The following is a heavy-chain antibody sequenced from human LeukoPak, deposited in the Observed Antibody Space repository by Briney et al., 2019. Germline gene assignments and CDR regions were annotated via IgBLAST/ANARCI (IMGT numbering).Heavy chain of an antibody. Sequence: GGSLRLSCEASGFNFNNYAIHWVRRAPGKGLEWVAVISDDGDSQHYADSVRGRFTISKDTSTNTVFLQMTSLTTDDTAVYYCARGLVVVVRMDWFDPWGQGTLDIVSS. J-gene: IGHJ5*02. CDR2: ISDDGDSQ. D-gene: IGHD2-15*01. CDR3: ARGLVVVVRMDWFDP. V-gene: IGHV3-30*01. CDR1: GFNFNNYA.